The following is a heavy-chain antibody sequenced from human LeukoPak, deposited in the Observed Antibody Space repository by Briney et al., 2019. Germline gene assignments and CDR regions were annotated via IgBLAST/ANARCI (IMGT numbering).Heavy chain of an antibody. CDR1: GYTFTSYS. D-gene: IGHD3-16*01. J-gene: IGHJ4*02. CDR2: ISAYNGNT. CDR3: ARDNDSRDPPHFDY. V-gene: IGHV1-18*01. Sequence: GASVKVSCKASGYTFTSYSISWVRQAPGQGLEWMGWISAYNGNTNYAQKLQGRVTMTTDTSTSTAYMELRSLRSDDTAVYYCARDNDSRDPPHFDYWGQGTLVTVSS.